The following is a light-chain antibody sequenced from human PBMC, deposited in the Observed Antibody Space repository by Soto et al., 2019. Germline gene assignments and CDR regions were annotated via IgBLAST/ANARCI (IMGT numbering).Light chain of an antibody. Sequence: QSALTQPASVSGSPGQSITISCTGTSSDIGRYDYVSWYQQFPGKAPKLMIYRVINRPSGVSDRFSGSKSGYTASLTVSGLQTEDEAFYYCSSSAGIYHYLVFGGGTKLTVL. CDR3: SSSAGIYHYLV. CDR2: RVI. J-gene: IGLJ3*02. V-gene: IGLV2-14*03. CDR1: SSDIGRYDY.